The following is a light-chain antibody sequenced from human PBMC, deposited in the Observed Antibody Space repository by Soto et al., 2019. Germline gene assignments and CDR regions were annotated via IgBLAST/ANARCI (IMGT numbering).Light chain of an antibody. CDR2: WAS. Sequence: DIVMTQSPDSLAVSLGERATINCKSSQSVLHTPNNKNYLAWFQQKPGQPPNLLIYWASTRESGVPDRFSGSGSGTDFTLTISSLQAEDVAVYYCQQYYTAPYTFGQGTELEIK. J-gene: IGKJ2*01. V-gene: IGKV4-1*01. CDR1: QSVLHTPNNKNY. CDR3: QQYYTAPYT.